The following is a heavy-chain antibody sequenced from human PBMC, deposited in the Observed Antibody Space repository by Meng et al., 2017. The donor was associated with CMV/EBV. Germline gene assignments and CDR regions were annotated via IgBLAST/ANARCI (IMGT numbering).Heavy chain of an antibody. J-gene: IGHJ5*02. Sequence: VQLQDPGPGLVKPSQALSLPCTVSGGSISSYYWGWIRQPAGKGLEWIGRIYTSGSTNYNPSLKSRVTMSVDTSKNQFSLKLSSVTAADTAVYYCARSMVVAGDWFDPWGQGTLVTVSS. CDR3: ARSMVVAGDWFDP. CDR1: GGSISSYY. V-gene: IGHV4-4*07. D-gene: IGHD2-15*01. CDR2: IYTSGST.